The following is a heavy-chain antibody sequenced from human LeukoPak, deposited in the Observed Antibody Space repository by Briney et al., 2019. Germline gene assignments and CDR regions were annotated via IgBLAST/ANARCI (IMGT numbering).Heavy chain of an antibody. CDR1: GYTFTSYG. V-gene: IGHV1-18*01. CDR3: AKSASIAARRGDYYFDY. CDR2: ISAYNGNT. Sequence: ASVKVSCKASGYTFTSYGISWVRQAPGQGLEWMGWISAYNGNTNYAQKLQGRVTMTTDTSTSTAYMELRSLRSDDTAVYYCAKSASIAARRGDYYFDYWGQGTLVTVSS. J-gene: IGHJ4*02. D-gene: IGHD6-6*01.